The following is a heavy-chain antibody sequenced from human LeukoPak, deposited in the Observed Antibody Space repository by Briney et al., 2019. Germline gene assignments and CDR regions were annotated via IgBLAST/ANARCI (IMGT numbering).Heavy chain of an antibody. CDR3: ARVSTVRSYYYYYYMDV. J-gene: IGHJ6*03. CDR2: IYYSGST. V-gene: IGHV4-59*11. Sequence: SETLSLTCTVSGGSISSHYWSWIRQPPGKGLEWIGYIYYSGSTNYNPSLKSRVTISVDTSKNQFSLKPSSVTAADTAVYYCARVSTVRSYYYYYYMDVWGKGTTVTVSS. CDR1: GGSISSHY. D-gene: IGHD4-11*01.